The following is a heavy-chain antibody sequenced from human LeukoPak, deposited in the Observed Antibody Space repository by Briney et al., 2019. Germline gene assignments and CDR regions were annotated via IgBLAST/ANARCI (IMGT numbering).Heavy chain of an antibody. CDR2: MNPNSGNT. V-gene: IGHV1-8*01. J-gene: IGHJ4*02. CDR3: ARGNSRRLGYCSGGSCYPAFDY. CDR1: GYTFTSYD. D-gene: IGHD2-15*01. Sequence: ASVKVSCKVSGYTFTSYDINWVRQATGQRLEWMGWMNPNSGNTGYAQKFQGRVTMTRNTSISTAYMELSSLRSEDTAVYYCARGNSRRLGYCSGGSCYPAFDYWGQGTLVTVSS.